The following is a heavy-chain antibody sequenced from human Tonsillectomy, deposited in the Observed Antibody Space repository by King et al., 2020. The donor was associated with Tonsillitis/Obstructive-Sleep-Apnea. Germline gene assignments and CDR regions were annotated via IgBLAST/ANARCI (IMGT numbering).Heavy chain of an antibody. CDR3: ARGQSYNYYYMDV. J-gene: IGHJ6*03. CDR1: GFTFSDYY. V-gene: IGHV3-11*01. Sequence: VQLVESGGGLVKPGGSLRLSCAASGFTFSDYYMSWIRQAPGKGLEWVSYISSGGSAIFYADSMKGRFTISRDNANNSLYLQVSSLRVEDTAVYYCARGQSYNYYYMDVWGKGTTVTVSS. D-gene: IGHD6-19*01. CDR2: ISSGGSAI.